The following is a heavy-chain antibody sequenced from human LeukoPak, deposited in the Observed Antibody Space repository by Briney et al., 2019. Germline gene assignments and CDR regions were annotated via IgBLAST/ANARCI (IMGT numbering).Heavy chain of an antibody. CDR3: AKGGAQQAVYYFDY. Sequence: GSLRLSCAASGFTFSIYAMTWVRQAPGKGLEWVSGINGISGETYYADSVKGRFTISRDNSRNTLFLQMSSLRPDDTAVYYCAKGGAQQAVYYFDYWGQGTLVTVSS. D-gene: IGHD6-19*01. CDR2: INGISGET. V-gene: IGHV3-23*01. CDR1: GFTFSIYA. J-gene: IGHJ4*02.